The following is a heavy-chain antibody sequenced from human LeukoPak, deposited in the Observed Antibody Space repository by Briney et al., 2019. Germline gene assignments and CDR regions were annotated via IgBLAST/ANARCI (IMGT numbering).Heavy chain of an antibody. V-gene: IGHV3-33*01. D-gene: IGHD3-9*01. CDR1: GFTFSSYG. CDR2: IWYDGSNK. Sequence: PGGSLRLSCAASGFTFSSYGMHWVRQAPGKGLEWVAVIWYDGSNKYYADSVKGRFTISRDNSKNTLYLQMNSLRAEDTAVYYCAREDDTAAFDIWGQGPMVTVSS. J-gene: IGHJ3*02. CDR3: AREDDTAAFDI.